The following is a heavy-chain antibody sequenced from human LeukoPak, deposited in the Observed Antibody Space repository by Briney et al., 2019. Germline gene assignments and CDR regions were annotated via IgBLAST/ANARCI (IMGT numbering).Heavy chain of an antibody. CDR2: ISGSGGTT. CDR1: GFIFSSYA. V-gene: IGHV3-23*01. J-gene: IGHJ6*04. D-gene: IGHD2-2*01. Sequence: PGGSLRLSCAASGFIFSSYAMSWVRQAPGKGLEWVSAISGSGGTTYYADSVKGRFTISRDNSKNTLYLQMNSLRVEDTALYYCAKEGIVAVPDAMVDVWGKGTTVTVSS. CDR3: AKEGIVAVPDAMVDV.